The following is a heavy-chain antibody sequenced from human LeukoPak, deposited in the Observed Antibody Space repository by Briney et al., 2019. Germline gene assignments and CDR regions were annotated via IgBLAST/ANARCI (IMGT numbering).Heavy chain of an antibody. J-gene: IGHJ6*02. Sequence: SETLSLTCTVSGGSISSGGYYWSWIRQHPGNGLEWIGYIYYSGSTYYNPSLKSRVTISVDTSKNQFSLKLSSVTAADTAVYYCARDLVSSSWGMDVWGQGTTVTVSS. CDR1: GGSISSGGYY. CDR2: IYYSGST. V-gene: IGHV4-31*03. D-gene: IGHD6-13*01. CDR3: ARDLVSSSWGMDV.